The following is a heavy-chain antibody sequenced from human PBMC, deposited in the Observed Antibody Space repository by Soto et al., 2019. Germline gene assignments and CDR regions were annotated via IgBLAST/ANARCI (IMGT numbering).Heavy chain of an antibody. J-gene: IGHJ4*02. Sequence: QVQLVESGGGVVQPGRSLRLSCAASGFTFSSYAMHWVRQAPGKGLEWVAVISYDGSNKYYADSVKGRFTISRDNSKNTLYLQMNSLRAEDTAVYYCASAGYDSSGYRNCGQGTLVTVSS. CDR1: GFTFSSYA. CDR3: ASAGYDSSGYRN. CDR2: ISYDGSNK. D-gene: IGHD3-22*01. V-gene: IGHV3-30-3*01.